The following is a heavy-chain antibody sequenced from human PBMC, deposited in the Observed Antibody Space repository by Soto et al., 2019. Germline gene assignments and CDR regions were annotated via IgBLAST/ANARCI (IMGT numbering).Heavy chain of an antibody. CDR3: ARGKAAAGNHWFDP. CDR2: INHSGST. Sequence: SETLSLTCAVYGGSFSGYYWSWSRQPPGKGLEWIGEINHSGSTNYNPSLKSRVTISVDTSKNQFSLKLSSVTAADTAVYYCARGKAAAGNHWFDPWGQGTLVTV. CDR1: GGSFSGYY. D-gene: IGHD6-13*01. J-gene: IGHJ5*02. V-gene: IGHV4-34*01.